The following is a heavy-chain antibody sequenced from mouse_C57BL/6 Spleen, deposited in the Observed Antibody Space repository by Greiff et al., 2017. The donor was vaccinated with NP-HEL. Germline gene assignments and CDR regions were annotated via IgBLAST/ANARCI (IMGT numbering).Heavy chain of an antibody. J-gene: IGHJ4*01. CDR3: ARSSYYGIYAMDY. Sequence: QVQLQQSGAELVRPGASVKLSCKASGYTFTDYYINWVKQRPGQGLEWIARIYPGSGNTYYNEKFKGKATLTAEKSSSTAYMQLSSLTSEDSAVYFCARSSYYGIYAMDYWGQGTSVTVSS. V-gene: IGHV1-76*01. CDR1: GYTFTDYY. CDR2: IYPGSGNT. D-gene: IGHD1-1*01.